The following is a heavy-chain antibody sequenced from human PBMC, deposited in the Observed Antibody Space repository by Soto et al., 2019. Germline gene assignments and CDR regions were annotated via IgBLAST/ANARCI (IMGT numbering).Heavy chain of an antibody. D-gene: IGHD3-22*01. Sequence: SLRLSCAASGFTFSSYGMHWVRQAPGKGLEWVAVIWYDGSNKYYADSVKGRFTISRDNSKNTLYLQMNSLRAEDTAVYYCASDMRPYYYDSSVGDYWGQGTLVTVSS. V-gene: IGHV3-33*01. CDR1: GFTFSSYG. CDR3: ASDMRPYYYDSSVGDY. J-gene: IGHJ4*02. CDR2: IWYDGSNK.